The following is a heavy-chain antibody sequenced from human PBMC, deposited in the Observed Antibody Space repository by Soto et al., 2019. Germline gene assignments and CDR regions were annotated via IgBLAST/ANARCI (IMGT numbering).Heavy chain of an antibody. D-gene: IGHD4-17*01. V-gene: IGHV1-69*13. CDR1: GGTLSNYA. Sequence: SVKVSCKASGGTLSNYAIIWVRQAPGQGLEWMGVIILPFGTPNYAQTFQGRVTITADESMTTAYMELSGLRSEDTAVYYCARGPDYEGYFDYWGRGTLVTVSS. CDR2: IILPFGTP. J-gene: IGHJ4*02. CDR3: ARGPDYEGYFDY.